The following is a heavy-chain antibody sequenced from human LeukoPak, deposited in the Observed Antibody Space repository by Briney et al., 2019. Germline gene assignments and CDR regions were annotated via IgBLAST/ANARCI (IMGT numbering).Heavy chain of an antibody. Sequence: GGSLILSCAASGFPLSSYSINWVRQAPGKGLEWVSYISGSGSAIYYVDSVKGRFTVSRDNAKNSLFLQMNSPRAEDTAVYYCVRVKGSYFDYWGQGALVTVSS. CDR1: GFPLSSYS. J-gene: IGHJ4*02. CDR3: VRVKGSYFDY. D-gene: IGHD2-15*01. CDR2: ISGSGSAI. V-gene: IGHV3-48*01.